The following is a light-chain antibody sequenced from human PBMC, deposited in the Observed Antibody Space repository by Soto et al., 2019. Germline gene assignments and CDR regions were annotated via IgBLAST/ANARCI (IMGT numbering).Light chain of an antibody. CDR2: GAS. V-gene: IGKV3-20*01. Sequence: EIVSTQSPSTRSFGPRERATLSCRASQSVSSNLAWYQQKPGQAPRLLIYGASTRATGIPDRFSGSGSGTDFTLTISRLEPEDFAVYYCQQYGSSGTFGQGTRLEIK. J-gene: IGKJ5*01. CDR3: QQYGSSGT. CDR1: QSVSSN.